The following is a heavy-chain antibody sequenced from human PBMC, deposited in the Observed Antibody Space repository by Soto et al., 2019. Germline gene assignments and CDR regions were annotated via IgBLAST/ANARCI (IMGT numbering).Heavy chain of an antibody. V-gene: IGHV4-34*01. CDR3: ARVGRWLQLGY. J-gene: IGHJ4*02. CDR2: INHSGST. D-gene: IGHD5-12*01. CDR1: GGSFSGYY. Sequence: QVQLQQWGAGLLKPSETLSLTCAVYGGSFSGYYWSWIRQPPGKGLEWIGEINHSGSTNYNPSLKGRVTISVDTAKNQCSLKLSSVTAADTAVYYCARVGRWLQLGYWGQGTLVTVSS.